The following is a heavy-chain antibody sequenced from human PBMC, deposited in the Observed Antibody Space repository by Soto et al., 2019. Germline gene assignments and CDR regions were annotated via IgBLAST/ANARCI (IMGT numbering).Heavy chain of an antibody. CDR2: IIPIFGTA. J-gene: IGHJ5*02. V-gene: IGHV1-69*13. CDR1: GGTFSSYA. Sequence: SVKVSCKASGGTFSSYAISWVRQAPGQGLEWMGGIIPIFGTANYAQKFQGRVTITADESTSTAYMELSSLRSEDTAVYYCARVRNKVDTNVPFDPWGQGTMVTVSS. CDR3: ARVRNKVDTNVPFDP. D-gene: IGHD5-12*01.